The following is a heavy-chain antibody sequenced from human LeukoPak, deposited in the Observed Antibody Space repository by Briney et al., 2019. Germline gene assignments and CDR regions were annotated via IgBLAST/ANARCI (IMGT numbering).Heavy chain of an antibody. J-gene: IGHJ4*02. V-gene: IGHV3-23*01. CDR3: AKDSIVVVVAALDY. CDR1: GFTFSSYA. D-gene: IGHD2-15*01. Sequence: PGGSLRLSCAASGFTFSSYAMSWVRQAPGKGLEWVSAISGSGGSTYYADSVKGRFTIYRDNSKNTLYLQMNSLRAEDTAVYYCAKDSIVVVVAALDYWGQETLVTVSS. CDR2: ISGSGGST.